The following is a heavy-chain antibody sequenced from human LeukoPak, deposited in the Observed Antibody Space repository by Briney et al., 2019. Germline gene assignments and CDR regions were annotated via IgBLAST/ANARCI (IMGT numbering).Heavy chain of an antibody. Sequence: GGSLRLSCTASGFTFGDYAMSWVRQAPGKGLEWVGFIRSKAYGGTTEYAASVKGRFTISRDDSKSIAYLQMNSLETEDTAVYYCTRDLGYCSSTSCYFYYYYYYYMDVWGKGTTVTVSS. D-gene: IGHD2-2*01. J-gene: IGHJ6*03. V-gene: IGHV3-49*04. CDR2: IRSKAYGGTT. CDR3: TRDLGYCSSTSCYFYYYYYYYMDV. CDR1: GFTFGDYA.